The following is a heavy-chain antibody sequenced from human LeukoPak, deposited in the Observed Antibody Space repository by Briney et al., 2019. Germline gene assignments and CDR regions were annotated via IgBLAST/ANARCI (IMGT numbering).Heavy chain of an antibody. CDR2: IWYDGSHK. V-gene: IGHV3-33*01. Sequence: AGGSLRLSCGASGFPFSSYGMNWLRQAPGKGLEWVAVIWYDGSHKYYADSAKGRFTISRDNSKNTVSLQMDSLRVEDTALYYCARDLGGCGDRFCSYYFDHWGQGIQVTVSS. CDR3: ARDLGGCGDRFCSYYFDH. D-gene: IGHD2-21*02. J-gene: IGHJ4*02. CDR1: GFPFSSYG.